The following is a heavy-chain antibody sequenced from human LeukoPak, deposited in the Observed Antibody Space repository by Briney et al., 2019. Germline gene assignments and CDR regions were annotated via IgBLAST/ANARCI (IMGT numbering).Heavy chain of an antibody. D-gene: IGHD3-3*01. CDR1: GFTFSTYS. CDR2: ISSSSRYI. Sequence: GGSLRLSCSASGFTFSTYSMNWVRQAPGKGLEWVSSISSSSRYIYYADSVKGRFTISRDNAKNSLYLQVNSLRAEDTAVYYCARGSRFGVVGRDAFDIWGQGTVVTVSS. V-gene: IGHV3-21*01. CDR3: ARGSRFGVVGRDAFDI. J-gene: IGHJ3*02.